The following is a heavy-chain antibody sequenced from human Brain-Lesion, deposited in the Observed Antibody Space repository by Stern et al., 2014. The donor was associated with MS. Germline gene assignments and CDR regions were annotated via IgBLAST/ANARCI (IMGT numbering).Heavy chain of an antibody. CDR1: GGAVSSGDRY. V-gene: IGHV4-31*03. Sequence: VQLVESGPGLVKPSQTLSLTCTVSGGAVSSGDRYWSWIRQHPEKGLEWIGYISYSGNTCYNPSLESRVTISMDRSKNQFSLKLRSVTAADTAVYYCARVTEFLRFFYPDYWGQGIRVTVSS. J-gene: IGHJ4*02. D-gene: IGHD3-3*01. CDR2: ISYSGNT. CDR3: ARVTEFLRFFYPDY.